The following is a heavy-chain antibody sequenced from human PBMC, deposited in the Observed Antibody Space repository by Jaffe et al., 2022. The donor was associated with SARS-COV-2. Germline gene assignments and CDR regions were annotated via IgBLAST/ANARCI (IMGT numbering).Heavy chain of an antibody. D-gene: IGHD2-2*01. Sequence: QVRLQESGPGLVKPSQTLSLTCTVSGDSLSSGSYHWSWIRQPAGKGLEWIGRIHSSGSTNYNPSLKSRVTISVDTSKNQFSLKLSSMTAADTAVYYCARGCLTSTSCFVYWGQGTLVTVSS. J-gene: IGHJ4*02. CDR3: ARGCLTSTSCFVY. CDR2: IHSSGST. V-gene: IGHV4-61*02. CDR1: GDSLSSGSYH.